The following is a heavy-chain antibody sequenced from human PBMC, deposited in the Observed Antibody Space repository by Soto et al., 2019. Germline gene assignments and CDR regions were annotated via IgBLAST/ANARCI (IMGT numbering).Heavy chain of an antibody. CDR1: GFTFSSYA. CDR2: ISGSGGST. Sequence: EVQLLESGGGLVQPGGSLRLSCAASGFTFSSYAMSWVRQAPGKGLEWVSAISGSGGSTYYADSVKGRFTISRDNSKNTLYLQMNSLRAEDTAVYCCAKSVAGPMYYFDYWGQGTLVTVSS. V-gene: IGHV3-23*01. J-gene: IGHJ4*02. CDR3: AKSVAGPMYYFDY. D-gene: IGHD6-19*01.